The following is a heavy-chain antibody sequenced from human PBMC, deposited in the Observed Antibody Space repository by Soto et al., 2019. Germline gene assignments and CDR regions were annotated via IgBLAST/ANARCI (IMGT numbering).Heavy chain of an antibody. V-gene: IGHV1-24*01. CDR2: FDPEDGET. CDR1: GYTLTELS. J-gene: IGHJ3*02. CDR3: ATDLWGYNWTYKAFDI. Sequence: ASVKVSCKVSGYTLTELSMHWVRQAPGKGLEWMGGFDPEDGETVYAQKFQCRVTMTEDTSTDTAYMELSSLRSEDTAVYYCATDLWGYNWTYKAFDIWGQGTMVTVSS. D-gene: IGHD1-7*01.